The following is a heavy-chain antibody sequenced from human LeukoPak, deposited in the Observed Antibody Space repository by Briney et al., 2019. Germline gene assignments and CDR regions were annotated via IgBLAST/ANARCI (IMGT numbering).Heavy chain of an antibody. CDR3: ARLGLHGSGTYYFFDY. CDR1: GHSLTGYF. V-gene: IGHV1-2*06. D-gene: IGHD3-10*01. Sequence: ASVKVSCKASGHSLTGYFIHWVRQAPGQGLEWVGRIDPNTGDTIYAQNFQGRVTVTSATSISTAYMELSRLTSDDTAVYFCARLGLHGSGTYYFFDYWAQGTLVTVSS. CDR2: IDPNTGDT. J-gene: IGHJ4*02.